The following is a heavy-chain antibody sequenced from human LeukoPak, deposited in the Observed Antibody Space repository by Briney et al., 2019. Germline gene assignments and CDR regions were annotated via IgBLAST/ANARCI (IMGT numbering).Heavy chain of an antibody. V-gene: IGHV3-23*01. Sequence: GSLRLSCAASGFTFSNYWMSWVRQAPGTGLQWVSAISGSGGDTYHADSVKGRFTISRDKSKNTVVLQMNSLRVDDMGVYYCARQIGYCSGGSCYFDNWGQGTLVTVSS. CDR3: ARQIGYCSGGSCYFDN. J-gene: IGHJ4*02. D-gene: IGHD2-15*01. CDR2: ISGSGGDT. CDR1: GFTFSNYW.